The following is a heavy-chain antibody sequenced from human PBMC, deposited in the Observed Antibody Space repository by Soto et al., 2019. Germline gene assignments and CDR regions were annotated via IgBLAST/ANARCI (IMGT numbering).Heavy chain of an antibody. V-gene: IGHV3-30*18. CDR1: GFTFSSYG. J-gene: IGHJ4*02. Sequence: QVQLVESXXXXXQPGRSLRLSCAASGFTFSSYGMHWVRQAPGKGLEWVAVISYDGSNKYYADSVKGRFTISRDNSKNTLYLQMNSLRAEDTAVYYCAKSHYYDSSGIDYWGQGTLVTVSS. CDR2: ISYDGSNK. CDR3: AKSHYYDSSGIDY. D-gene: IGHD3-22*01.